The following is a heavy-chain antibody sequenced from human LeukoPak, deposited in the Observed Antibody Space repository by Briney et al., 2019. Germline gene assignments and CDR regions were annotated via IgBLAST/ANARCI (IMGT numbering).Heavy chain of an antibody. CDR1: GFTFSNYG. J-gene: IGHJ4*02. Sequence: PGGSLRLSCAASGFTFSNYGMHWVRQAPGKGLEWVAFIRYDGSNKYYADSVKGRFTISRDNSKNTLYLQMNSLRAEDTAVYYCARDGSERYSYGYFDYWGQGTLVTVSS. D-gene: IGHD5-18*01. CDR3: ARDGSERYSYGYFDY. CDR2: IRYDGSNK. V-gene: IGHV3-30*02.